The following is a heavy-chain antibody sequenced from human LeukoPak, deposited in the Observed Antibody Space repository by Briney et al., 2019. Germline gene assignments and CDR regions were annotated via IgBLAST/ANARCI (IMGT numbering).Heavy chain of an antibody. D-gene: IGHD3-3*01. J-gene: IGHJ4*02. V-gene: IGHV3-9*01. CDR2: ISWNSGSI. CDR3: AKDSRGQVYYDFWSGPDY. CDR1: GFTFSSYA. Sequence: TGGSLRLSCAASGFTFSSYAMSWVRQAPGKGLEWVSGISWNSGSIGYADSVKGRFTISRDNAKNSLYLQMNSLRAEDTALYYCAKDSRGQVYYDFWSGPDYWGQGTLVTVSS.